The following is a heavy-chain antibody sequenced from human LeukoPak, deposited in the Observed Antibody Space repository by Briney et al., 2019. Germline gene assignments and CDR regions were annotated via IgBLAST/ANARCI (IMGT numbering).Heavy chain of an antibody. V-gene: IGHV4-59*12. CDR3: ARVRCSGGSCPYYYYYYMDV. CDR1: GGSTSSYY. CDR2: IHYSGST. Sequence: SETLSLTCTVSGGSTSSYYWSWVRQPPGKGLEWIGSIHYSGSTYYNPSLQSRVTISIDTSKNQFSLKLRFVTAADTAVYYCARVRCSGGSCPYYYYYYMDVWGKGTTVTVSS. D-gene: IGHD2-15*01. J-gene: IGHJ6*03.